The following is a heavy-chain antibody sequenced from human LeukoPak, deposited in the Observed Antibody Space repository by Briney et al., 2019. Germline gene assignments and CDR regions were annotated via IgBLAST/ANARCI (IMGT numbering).Heavy chain of an antibody. CDR1: GFTFSSYA. J-gene: IGHJ5*02. Sequence: GGSLRLSCAASGFTFSSYAMSCVRQAPGKGLEWVSSISGSGGSTYYADSVKGRFTISRDNSKNTLYLQMNSLRAEDTAVYYCAKDHMTTVVTLCFDPWGQGTLVTVSS. V-gene: IGHV3-23*01. CDR3: AKDHMTTVVTLCFDP. CDR2: ISGSGGST. D-gene: IGHD4-23*01.